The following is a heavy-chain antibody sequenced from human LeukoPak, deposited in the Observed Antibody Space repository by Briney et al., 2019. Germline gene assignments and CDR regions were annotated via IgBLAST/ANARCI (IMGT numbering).Heavy chain of an antibody. J-gene: IGHJ4*02. Sequence: SETLSLTCTVSGYSISSGYYWGWIRQPPGKGLEWIGSIYHSGSTYYNPSLKSRVTISVDTSKNQFSLKLSSVTALDTAVYYCARTSSSGWYSQYYFDYWGQGTLVTVSS. CDR2: IYHSGST. D-gene: IGHD6-19*01. V-gene: IGHV4-38-2*02. CDR1: GYSISSGYY. CDR3: ARTSSSGWYSQYYFDY.